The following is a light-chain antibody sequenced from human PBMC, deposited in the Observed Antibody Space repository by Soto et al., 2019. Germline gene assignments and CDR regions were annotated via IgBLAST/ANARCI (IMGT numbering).Light chain of an antibody. Sequence: DIVMTQSPLSLPVTPGEPSSISCRSSHRLLHSNGYNYLDWYLQKPGQSPQLLIYLGSYRASGVPDRFSGSGSGTDFTLKISRVEAEDVGVYYCMQALQTRTFGQGTKVDIK. J-gene: IGKJ1*01. V-gene: IGKV2-28*01. CDR3: MQALQTRT. CDR2: LGS. CDR1: HRLLHSNGYNY.